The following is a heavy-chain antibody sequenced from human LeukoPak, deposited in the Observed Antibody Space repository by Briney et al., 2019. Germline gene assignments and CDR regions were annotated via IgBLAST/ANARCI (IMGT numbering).Heavy chain of an antibody. V-gene: IGHV4-34*01. CDR3: ARGGKRYYYGSGGTFDP. D-gene: IGHD3-10*01. Sequence: SETLSLTCAVYGGSFSGYYWSWIRQPPGKGLEWIGEINHSGSTNYNPSLKSRVTISVDTSKNQFSRKLSSVTAADTAVYYCARGGKRYYYGSGGTFDPWGQGTLVTVSS. CDR2: INHSGST. CDR1: GGSFSGYY. J-gene: IGHJ5*02.